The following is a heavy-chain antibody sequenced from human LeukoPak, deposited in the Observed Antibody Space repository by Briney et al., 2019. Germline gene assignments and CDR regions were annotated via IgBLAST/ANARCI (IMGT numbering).Heavy chain of an antibody. D-gene: IGHD4-17*01. CDR3: AKIGEYGDYFDY. V-gene: IGHV3-23*01. CDR1: EFTFSSYA. Sequence: PGGSLRLSCAASEFTFSSYAMSWVRQAPGKGLEWVSAISGSGGSTYYADSVKGRFTISRDNSKNTLYLQMNSLRAEDTAVYYCAKIGEYGDYFDYWGQGTLVTVPS. CDR2: ISGSGGST. J-gene: IGHJ4*02.